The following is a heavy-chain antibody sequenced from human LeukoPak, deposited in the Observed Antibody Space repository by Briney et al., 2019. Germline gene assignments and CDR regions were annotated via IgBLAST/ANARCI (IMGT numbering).Heavy chain of an antibody. V-gene: IGHV3-48*01. CDR3: ARAAYSSTWYSRYFDL. Sequence: GGSLRLSCAASGFTFSSYNMNWVRQAPGKGLEWISYISSDRTTIYYADSVKGRFTISRDNAKNSLYLQMNSLRAEDTAVYYCARAAYSSTWYSRYFDLWGRGTLVTVSS. J-gene: IGHJ2*01. CDR1: GFTFSSYN. D-gene: IGHD6-13*01. CDR2: ISSDRTTI.